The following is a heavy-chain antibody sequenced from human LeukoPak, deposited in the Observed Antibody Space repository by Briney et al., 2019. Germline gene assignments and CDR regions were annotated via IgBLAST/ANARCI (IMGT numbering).Heavy chain of an antibody. V-gene: IGHV3-11*04. D-gene: IGHD2-2*01. CDR2: ISSSGSTI. J-gene: IGHJ4*02. Sequence: KPGGSLTLSCAASGFTFSDYYMNWIRQAPGKGLEWVSYISSSGSTISYADSVKGRFTVSRDNAKNSLYLQMNSLRAEDTAVYYCARSILPAANAIDSWGQGTLVTVSS. CDR3: ARSILPAANAIDS. CDR1: GFTFSDYY.